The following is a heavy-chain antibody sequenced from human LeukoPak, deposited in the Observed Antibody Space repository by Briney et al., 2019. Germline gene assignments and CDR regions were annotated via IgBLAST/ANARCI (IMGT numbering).Heavy chain of an antibody. J-gene: IGHJ5*02. CDR2: IYHSGST. V-gene: IGHV4-38-2*02. CDR3: ARAGNSSGWYAGLVTVFDP. D-gene: IGHD6-19*01. Sequence: SETLSLTCTVSGYSITSGYYWGWIRQPPGKGLELIGNIYHSGSTYYNPSLKSRVTISVDTSKNQFSLKLSSVTAADTAVYYCARAGNSSGWYAGLVTVFDPWGQGTLVTVSS. CDR1: GYSITSGYY.